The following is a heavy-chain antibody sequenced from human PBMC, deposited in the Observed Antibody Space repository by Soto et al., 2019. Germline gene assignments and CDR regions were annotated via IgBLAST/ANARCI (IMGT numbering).Heavy chain of an antibody. Sequence: TSETLSLTCTVSGCSVSSSSYSWGWIRQSPGKGLEWIGTIYSSENTYYNPSLLSRVTISVDTSKNEFSLRLSSVTAADTAVYYCARLNGYCISTNCHGYYGMDVWGQGTTVTVSS. CDR3: ARLNGYCISTNCHGYYGMDV. V-gene: IGHV4-39*01. J-gene: IGHJ6*02. CDR2: IYSSENT. CDR1: GCSVSSSSYS. D-gene: IGHD2-2*03.